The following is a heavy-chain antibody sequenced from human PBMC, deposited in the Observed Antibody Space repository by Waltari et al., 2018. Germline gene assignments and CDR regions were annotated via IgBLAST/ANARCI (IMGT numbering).Heavy chain of an antibody. V-gene: IGHV3-30*02. CDR3: AKVGPYGAPPPV. CDR2: IRYDGSNK. Sequence: QVQLVESGGGVVQPGGSLRLSCAASGFTFSSYGMHWVRQAPGKGLEGVAFIRYDGSNKYYADSVKGRFTISRDNSKNTLYLQMNSLRAEDTAVYYCAKVGPYGAPPPVWGQGTTVTVSS. J-gene: IGHJ6*02. D-gene: IGHD3-10*01. CDR1: GFTFSSYG.